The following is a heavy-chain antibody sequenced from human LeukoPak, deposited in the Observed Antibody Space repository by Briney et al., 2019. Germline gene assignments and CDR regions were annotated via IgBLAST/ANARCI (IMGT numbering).Heavy chain of an antibody. D-gene: IGHD7-27*01. CDR1: GYTFTSYD. CDR2: MSPNSGDT. V-gene: IGHV1-8*01. Sequence: ASVMVSGKASGYTFTSYDFNWVRQATGQRPEWMGWMSPNSGDTGYAQKFQDRVTMTRNTSISTAYMELSSLRSDDTAVYYCARGPPNWGYDYWGPGTLVTVSS. CDR3: ARGPPNWGYDY. J-gene: IGHJ4*02.